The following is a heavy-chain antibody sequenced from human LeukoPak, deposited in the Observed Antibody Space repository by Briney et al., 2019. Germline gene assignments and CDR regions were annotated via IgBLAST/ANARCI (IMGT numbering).Heavy chain of an antibody. V-gene: IGHV1-2*02. J-gene: IGHJ6*02. Sequence: GASVKVSCKASGYTFTGYYMHWVRQAPGQGLEWMGWINPNSGGTNYAQKFQGRVTMTRDTSISTAYMELSRLRSDDTAVYYCARDLRALYCSSTSCFNCYYYYGMDVWGQGTTVTVSS. CDR2: INPNSGGT. CDR1: GYTFTGYY. D-gene: IGHD2-2*01. CDR3: ARDLRALYCSSTSCFNCYYYYGMDV.